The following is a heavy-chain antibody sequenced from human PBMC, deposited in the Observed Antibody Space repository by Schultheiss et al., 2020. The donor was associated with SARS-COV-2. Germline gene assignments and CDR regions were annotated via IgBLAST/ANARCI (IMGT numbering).Heavy chain of an antibody. CDR1: GGSVTSGSDY. CDR2: INYSGSS. V-gene: IGHV4-61*01. J-gene: IGHJ4*02. Sequence: SQTLSLTCTVSGGSVTSGSDYWSWIRQSPGKGLEWIGYINYSGSSNYNPSLKSRVTISVDTSKNQFSLKLSSVTAADTAVYYCASYELWYGLAYWGQGTLVTVSS. CDR3: ASYELWYGLAY. D-gene: IGHD3-10*01.